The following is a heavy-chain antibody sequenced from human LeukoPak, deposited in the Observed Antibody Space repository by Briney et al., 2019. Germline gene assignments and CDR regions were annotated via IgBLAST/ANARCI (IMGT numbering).Heavy chain of an antibody. CDR1: GYTFTGYY. CDR2: INPNSGGT. Sequence: ASVKASCKASGYTFTGYYMHWVRQAPGQGLEWMGWINPNSGGTNYAQKFQGRVTMTRDTSISTAYMELSRLRSDDTAVYYCAIQYGDYSWFDPWGQGTLVTVSS. CDR3: AIQYGDYSWFDP. J-gene: IGHJ5*02. V-gene: IGHV1-2*02. D-gene: IGHD4-17*01.